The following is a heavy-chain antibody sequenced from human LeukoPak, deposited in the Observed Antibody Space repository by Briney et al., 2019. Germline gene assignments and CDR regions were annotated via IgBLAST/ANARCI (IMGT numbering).Heavy chain of an antibody. CDR3: ARGSGWHFDY. CDR2: ISSRGSTI. J-gene: IGHJ4*02. D-gene: IGHD6-19*01. CDR1: GFTFSSYE. Sequence: PGGSLRLSCAASGFTFSSYEMNWVRQAPGKGLEWVSYISSRGSTIYYADSVKGRFTISRDNAKNSLYLQKNSLRAKDTAAYYCARGSGWHFDYWGQGTLVTVSS. V-gene: IGHV3-48*03.